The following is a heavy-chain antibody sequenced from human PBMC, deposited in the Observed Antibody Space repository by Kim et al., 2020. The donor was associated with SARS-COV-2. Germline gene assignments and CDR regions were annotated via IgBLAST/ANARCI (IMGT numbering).Heavy chain of an antibody. V-gene: IGHV3-30*18. CDR1: GFTFSSYG. D-gene: IGHD6-19*01. J-gene: IGHJ3*02. CDR2: ISYDGSNK. CDR3: AKDRGGSSGWYPATGAFDI. Sequence: GGSLRLSCAASGFTFSSYGMHWVRQAPGKGLEWVAVISYDGSNKYYADSVKGRFTISRDNSKNTLYLQMNSLRAEDTAVYYCAKDRGGSSGWYPATGAFDIWGQGTMVTVSS.